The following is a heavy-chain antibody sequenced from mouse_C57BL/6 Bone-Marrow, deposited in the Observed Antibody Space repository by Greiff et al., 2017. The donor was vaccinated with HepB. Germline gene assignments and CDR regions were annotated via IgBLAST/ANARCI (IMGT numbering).Heavy chain of an antibody. CDR2: ISDGGSYT. CDR3: ARDRENSYDSYYFDY. J-gene: IGHJ2*01. CDR1: GFTFSSYA. Sequence: EVMLVESGGGLVKPGGSLKLSCATSGFTFSSYAMSWVRQTPEKRLEWVATISDGGSYTYYPDNVKGRFTISRDNAKNNLYLQMSHLKSEDTAMYYCARDRENSYDSYYFDYWGQGTTLTVSS. D-gene: IGHD2-4*01. V-gene: IGHV5-4*01.